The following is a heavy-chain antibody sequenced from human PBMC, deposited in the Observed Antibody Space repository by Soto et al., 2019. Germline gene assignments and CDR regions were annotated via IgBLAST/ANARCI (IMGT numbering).Heavy chain of an antibody. V-gene: IGHV4-4*02. Sequence: QVQLQESGPGLVKPSGTLSLTCAVSGGSISSSNWWSWVRQPPGKGLEWIGEIYHSGSTNYNPSLKSRVTISVDKSKNQFSLKLSSVTAADTAVYYCARDLLDCSSTSCYTGNWFDPWGQGTLVTVSS. CDR2: IYHSGST. CDR3: ARDLLDCSSTSCYTGNWFDP. CDR1: GGSISSSNW. J-gene: IGHJ5*02. D-gene: IGHD2-2*02.